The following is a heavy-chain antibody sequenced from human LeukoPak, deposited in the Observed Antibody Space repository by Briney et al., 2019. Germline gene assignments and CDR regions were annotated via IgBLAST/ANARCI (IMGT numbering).Heavy chain of an antibody. D-gene: IGHD6-6*01. V-gene: IGHV1-69*05. CDR2: IIPIFGTA. CDR1: GGTFSRYA. Sequence: GASVKVSCKASGGTFSRYAISWVRQAPGQGLEWMGRIIPIFGTANYAQKFQGRVTITTDESTSTAYMELSRLRSEDTAVNYCARGGRIAARSLHFDYWGQGTLVTVSS. J-gene: IGHJ4*02. CDR3: ARGGRIAARSLHFDY.